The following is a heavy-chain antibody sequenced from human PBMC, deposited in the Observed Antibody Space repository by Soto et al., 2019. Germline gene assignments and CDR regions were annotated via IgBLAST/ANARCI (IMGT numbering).Heavy chain of an antibody. CDR2: ISGSGSTI. V-gene: IGHV3-23*01. Sequence: GGSLGLSCAASGVTFSSYAMSWVRQAPGKGLEWVSAISGSGSTIYYADSVKGRFTISRDNAKNSLYLQMNSLRAEDTAVYYCARDRGWLQKDQYDYLWGSYRPSDDWGQGTLVTVSS. J-gene: IGHJ4*02. CDR1: GVTFSSYA. CDR3: ARDRGWLQKDQYDYLWGSYRPSDD. D-gene: IGHD3-16*02.